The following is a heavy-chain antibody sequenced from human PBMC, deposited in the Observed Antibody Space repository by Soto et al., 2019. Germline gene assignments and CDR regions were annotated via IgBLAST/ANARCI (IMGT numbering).Heavy chain of an antibody. J-gene: IGHJ5*02. CDR1: GGSISSDY. Sequence: PSETLSLTCTVSGGSISSDYWSWIRQPPGKGLEHIAYMSPRGNINYNPSFRSRVTMSVDSSKNQISLKMISVTAADTAVYYCARDFGTTSRFAPWGQGTLVTVSS. D-gene: IGHD1-1*01. V-gene: IGHV4-59*01. CDR2: MSPRGNI. CDR3: ARDFGTTSRFAP.